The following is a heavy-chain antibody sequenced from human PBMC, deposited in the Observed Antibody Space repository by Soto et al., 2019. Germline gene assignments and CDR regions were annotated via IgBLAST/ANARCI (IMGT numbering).Heavy chain of an antibody. CDR2: IYWDDDK. V-gene: IGHV2-5*02. CDR1: GFSLSTSGVG. CDR3: AHRRGGYCSGGSCDSFDY. J-gene: IGHJ4*02. Sequence: QITLKESGPMLVKPTQTLTLTCTFSGFSLSTSGVGVGWIRQPPGKALEWIALIYWDDDKRYRPSLKSRLTITKDTSKNQVVLTMTNMDPVDTATYYCAHRRGGYCSGGSCDSFDYWGQGTLVTVSS. D-gene: IGHD2-15*01.